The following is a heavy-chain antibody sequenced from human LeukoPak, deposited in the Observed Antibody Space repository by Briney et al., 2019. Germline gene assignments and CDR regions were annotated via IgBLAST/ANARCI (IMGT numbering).Heavy chain of an antibody. CDR3: ARANRYDLYFDY. Sequence: SETLSLTCTVSGGSISSYYWSWIRQPPGKGLEWIGYIYYSGSTNYNPSLKSRVTISVDTSKNQISLKLSSVTAADTAVYYCARANRYDLYFDYWGQGTLVTVSS. D-gene: IGHD5-12*01. J-gene: IGHJ4*02. CDR2: IYYSGST. V-gene: IGHV4-59*01. CDR1: GGSISSYY.